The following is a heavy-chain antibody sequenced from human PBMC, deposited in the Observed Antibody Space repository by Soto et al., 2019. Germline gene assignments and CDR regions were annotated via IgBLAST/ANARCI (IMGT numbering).Heavy chain of an antibody. J-gene: IGHJ4*02. CDR3: ARGLNYGNFDY. CDR1: GGTFGSYA. D-gene: IGHD3-10*01. V-gene: IGHV1-69*13. Sequence: ASVKVSCKASGGTFGSYAISWVRQAPGQGLEWMGGIIPIFGTANYAQKFQGRVTTTADESTSTAYMELSSLRSEDTAAYYCARGLNYGNFDYWGQGTLVTVSS. CDR2: IIPIFGTA.